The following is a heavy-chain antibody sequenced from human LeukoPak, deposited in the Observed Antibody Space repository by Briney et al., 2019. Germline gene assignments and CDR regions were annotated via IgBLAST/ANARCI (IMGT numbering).Heavy chain of an antibody. CDR1: GFTFSSYA. D-gene: IGHD6-6*01. Sequence: GGSLRLSCAASGFTFSSYAMNWVRQAPEEGLKWVSAISGSSGSTYFADSVKGRFTISRDNSKNTLYLQMNSLRAEDTAVYYCAKSIAVRYDAFDIWGQGTMVTVSS. J-gene: IGHJ3*02. V-gene: IGHV3-23*01. CDR2: ISGSSGST. CDR3: AKSIAVRYDAFDI.